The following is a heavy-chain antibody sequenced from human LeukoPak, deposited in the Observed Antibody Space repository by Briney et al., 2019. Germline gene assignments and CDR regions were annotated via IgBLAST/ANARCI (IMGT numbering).Heavy chain of an antibody. Sequence: ASVKVSCKASGYTFTSYYMHWVRQAPGQGLEWMGIINPSGGSTSYAQKFQGRVTMTRDTSTSTVYMELSSLRSEDTAVYYCATTRSGTIFGVLLNYWGQGTLVTVSS. V-gene: IGHV1-46*01. CDR3: ATTRSGTIFGVLLNY. J-gene: IGHJ4*02. D-gene: IGHD3-3*01. CDR2: INPSGGST. CDR1: GYTFTSYY.